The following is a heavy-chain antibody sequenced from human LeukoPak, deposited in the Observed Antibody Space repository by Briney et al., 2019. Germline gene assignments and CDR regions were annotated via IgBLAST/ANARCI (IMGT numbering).Heavy chain of an antibody. CDR3: ARDLGIAAAGGDY. Sequence: AGSLRLSCAASGFTFSSYSLNWVRQAPGQGLEWVSSISSSSSYIYYADSLKGRFTISRDNAKNSLYVQLNSLRAEDTAVYYCARDLGIAAAGGDYWGQGNLVTVSS. D-gene: IGHD6-13*01. CDR2: ISSSSSYI. J-gene: IGHJ4*02. V-gene: IGHV3-21*01. CDR1: GFTFSSYS.